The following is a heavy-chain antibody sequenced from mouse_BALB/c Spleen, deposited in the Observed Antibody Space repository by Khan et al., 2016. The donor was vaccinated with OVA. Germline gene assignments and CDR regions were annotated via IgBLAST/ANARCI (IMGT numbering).Heavy chain of an antibody. V-gene: IGHV9-3-1*01. CDR2: INTYTGEP. CDR1: GFTFTNYG. CDR3: ARVGYNGTMDC. D-gene: IGHD2-14*01. J-gene: IGHJ4*01. Sequence: QIQLVQSGPELKKPGETVQISCKASGFTFTNYGMNWVKQAPGKGLTWMGWINTYTGEPTFADDFKGRFAFSLETSASTAYLQINSLKNEDTATYFCARVGYNGTMDCWGQGTSVTVSS.